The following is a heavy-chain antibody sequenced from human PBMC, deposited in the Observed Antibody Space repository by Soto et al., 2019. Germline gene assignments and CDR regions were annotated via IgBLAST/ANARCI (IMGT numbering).Heavy chain of an antibody. J-gene: IGHJ5*02. CDR1: GGSISSSSYY. D-gene: IGHD3-22*01. Sequence: SETLSLTCTVSGGSISSSSYYWGWIRQPPGKGLEWIGNIYHSGSTNYNPSLKSRVTISVDTSKNQFSLKLSSVTAADTAVYYCARGGRYYDSSGYYDWFDPWGQGTLVTVSS. V-gene: IGHV4-39*07. CDR2: IYHSGST. CDR3: ARGGRYYDSSGYYDWFDP.